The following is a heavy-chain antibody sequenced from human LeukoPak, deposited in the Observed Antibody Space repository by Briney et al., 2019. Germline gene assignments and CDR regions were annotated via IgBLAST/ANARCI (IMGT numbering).Heavy chain of an antibody. CDR2: IYPGDSEI. V-gene: IGHV5-51*01. Sequence: KLGESLQISCQTSGYTFTTYWIGWVRQLPGKALEWMGAIYPGDSEIRYSPSFQGQVTIAADKSTKAATLQWNSLKASDTAIYYCARQGGRYCGRSSCYLFGPWGQGTLVTVSS. J-gene: IGHJ5*02. CDR3: ARQGGRYCGRSSCYLFGP. D-gene: IGHD2-2*01. CDR1: GYTFTTYW.